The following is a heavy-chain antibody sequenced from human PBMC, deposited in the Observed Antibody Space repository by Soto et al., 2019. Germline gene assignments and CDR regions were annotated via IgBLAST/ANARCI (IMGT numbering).Heavy chain of an antibody. CDR3: ARGFQGAGPLDAFDI. D-gene: IGHD6-19*01. CDR1: SGSISSSNW. CDR2: IYHSGST. V-gene: IGHV4-4*02. Sequence: QVQLQESGPGLVKPSGTLSLTCAVSSGSISSSNWWSWVRQPPGKGLEWIGEIYHSGSTNYNPSLKSRGTISVDKSKNQFSLKLSSVTAADTAVYYCARGFQGAGPLDAFDIWGQGTMVTVSS. J-gene: IGHJ3*02.